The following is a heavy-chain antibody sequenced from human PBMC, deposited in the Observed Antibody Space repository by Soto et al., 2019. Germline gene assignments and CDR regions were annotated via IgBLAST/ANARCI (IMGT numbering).Heavy chain of an antibody. CDR3: ARPGYCSGGSCYWRAFDI. V-gene: IGHV4-34*01. Sequence: SETLSLTCAFYGGNFSGYYWSWIRQPPGKGLEWIGEINHSGSTNYNPSLKSRVTISVDTSKNQFSLKLSSVTAADTAVYYCARPGYCSGGSCYWRAFDIWGQGTMVTVSS. D-gene: IGHD2-15*01. J-gene: IGHJ3*02. CDR2: INHSGST. CDR1: GGNFSGYY.